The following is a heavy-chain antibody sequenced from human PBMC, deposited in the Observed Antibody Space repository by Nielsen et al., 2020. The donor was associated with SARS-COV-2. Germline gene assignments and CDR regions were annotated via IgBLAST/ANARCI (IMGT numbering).Heavy chain of an antibody. Sequence: SATLSLTCTVSGGSIRSHNWSWIRKSPGKALEWIGYFYYSGSTDYNPSLKSRVSISKDTSKNQFSLKLNSVTAADTVVYYCARGGYSYLYFDDWGQGTQVIVSS. CDR3: ARGGYSYLYFDD. J-gene: IGHJ4*02. D-gene: IGHD5-18*01. CDR2: FYYSGST. CDR1: GGSIRSHN. V-gene: IGHV4-59*11.